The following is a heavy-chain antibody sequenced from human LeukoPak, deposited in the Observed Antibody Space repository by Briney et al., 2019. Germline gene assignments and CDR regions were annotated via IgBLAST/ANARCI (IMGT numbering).Heavy chain of an antibody. V-gene: IGHV3-30*18. D-gene: IGHD3-10*01. J-gene: IGHJ4*02. CDR2: ISYDGSNK. Sequence: GKGLDWVAVISYDGSNKYYADSVKGRFTIPRDNSKNMLYLQMNSLRAEDTAVYYCANPRGYWGQGTLVTVSS. CDR3: ANPRGY.